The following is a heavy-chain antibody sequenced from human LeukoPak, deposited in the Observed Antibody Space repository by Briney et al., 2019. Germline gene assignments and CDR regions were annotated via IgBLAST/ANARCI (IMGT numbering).Heavy chain of an antibody. Sequence: PGGSLRLSCAASGFTFSSYAMSWVRQAPGKGLEWVSAISGSGGSTYYADSVKGRFTISRDNSKNTLYLQMNSLRAEDTAVYYCARTGDPLNYYYYMDVWGKGTTVTVSS. CDR3: ARTGDPLNYYYYMDV. CDR1: GFTFSSYA. D-gene: IGHD7-27*01. CDR2: ISGSGGST. J-gene: IGHJ6*03. V-gene: IGHV3-23*01.